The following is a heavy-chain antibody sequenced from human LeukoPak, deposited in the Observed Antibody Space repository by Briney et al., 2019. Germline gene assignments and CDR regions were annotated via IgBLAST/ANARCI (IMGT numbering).Heavy chain of an antibody. CDR1: GFTFSSYA. J-gene: IGHJ6*02. CDR2: IYSGGST. V-gene: IGHV3-53*01. CDR3: ARPYYYYGMDV. Sequence: PGGSLRLSCAASGFTFSSYAMSWVRQAPGKGLEWVSVIYSGGSTYYADSVKGRFTISRDNSKNTLYLQMNSLKAEDTAVYYCARPYYYYGMDVWGQGTTVTVSS.